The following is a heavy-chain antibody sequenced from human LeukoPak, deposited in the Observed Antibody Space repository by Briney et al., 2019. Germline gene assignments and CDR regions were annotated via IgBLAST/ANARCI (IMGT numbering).Heavy chain of an antibody. Sequence: GGSLRLSCAASGFTFDSYAMSWVRQAPGKGLEWVSAVSRFGGTTYYADSAKGRFTISRDNSNNTVYLQMNSLRVGDTALYYCEKHVGSRWSNNRFDPWGQGTLVTVS. CDR1: GFTFDSYA. J-gene: IGHJ5*02. CDR3: EKHVGSRWSNNRFDP. V-gene: IGHV3-23*01. CDR2: VSRFGGTT. D-gene: IGHD6-13*01.